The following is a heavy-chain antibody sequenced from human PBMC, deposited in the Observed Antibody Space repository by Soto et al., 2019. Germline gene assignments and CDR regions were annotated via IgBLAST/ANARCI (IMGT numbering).Heavy chain of an antibody. CDR3: ARVHCSAGTCLDGLDF. V-gene: IGHV6-1*01. CDR2: IYYRSKWFH. Sequence: LSQTLSLTCVLSGDSVSSNGACWNWIRQSPSRGLQWLGRIYYRSKWFHDYAASVESRMAINPDTSRNQFSLQLNYVTPEDTAVYYCARVHCSAGTCLDGLDFWGQGTTVTVSS. J-gene: IGHJ6*02. CDR1: GDSVSSNGAC. D-gene: IGHD2-15*01.